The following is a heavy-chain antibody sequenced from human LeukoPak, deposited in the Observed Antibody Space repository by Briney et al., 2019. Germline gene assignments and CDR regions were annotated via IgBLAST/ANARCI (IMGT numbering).Heavy chain of an antibody. CDR3: ARGFTAMVRGVIRGLPFDY. Sequence: GASVKVSCKASGGTFSSYAISWVRQAPGQGLEWMGGIIPIFGTANYAQKFQGRVTITADESTSTAYMELSSLRSEDTAVYYCARGFTAMVRGVIRGLPFDYWGQGTLVTVSS. V-gene: IGHV1-69*13. J-gene: IGHJ4*02. CDR2: IIPIFGTA. D-gene: IGHD3-10*01. CDR1: GGTFSSYA.